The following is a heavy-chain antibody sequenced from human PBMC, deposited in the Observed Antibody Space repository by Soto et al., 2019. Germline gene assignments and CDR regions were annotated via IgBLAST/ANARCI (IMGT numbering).Heavy chain of an antibody. CDR2: ISFDGRKE. CDR1: EFTFSSYA. Sequence: QLVESGGRGVQPGRSLRLSCEASEFTFSSYAMHWVRQAPGRGLEWVALISFDGRKEFYVDYVKGRFIISRDNSRSMVYLQMDGLRPDDTDIYYCARPIPRWSYHYGMDVWGQGTTVTVSS. V-gene: IGHV3-30*03. CDR3: ARPIPRWSYHYGMDV. J-gene: IGHJ6*02. D-gene: IGHD2-15*01.